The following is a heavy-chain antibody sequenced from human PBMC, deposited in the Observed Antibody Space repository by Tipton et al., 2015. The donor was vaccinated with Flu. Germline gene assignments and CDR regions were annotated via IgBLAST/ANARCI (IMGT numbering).Heavy chain of an antibody. CDR2: IYPGDSDT. J-gene: IGHJ4*02. Sequence: QLVQSGAEVKKPGESLKISCKGSGYSFTSYWIGWVRQMPGKGLEWMGIIYPGDSDTRYSPSFQGQVTISADKSISTAYLQWSSLKASEAAMYYCVRVKRTSRYCYGSSEFDYLGQGPLVTVSS. CDR1: GYSFTSYW. V-gene: IGHV5-51*03. D-gene: IGHD5-18*01. CDR3: VRVKRTSRYCYGSSEFDY.